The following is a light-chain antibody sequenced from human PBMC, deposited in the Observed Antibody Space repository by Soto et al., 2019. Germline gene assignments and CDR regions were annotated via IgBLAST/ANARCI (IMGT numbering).Light chain of an antibody. Sequence: QSALTQPRSVSGSPGQSVTISCTGTSSDVGAYKYVSWYQHYPGEAPKVTIYDVTQRPSGVPDRFSGTKSGNTASLTISGLQAEDEADYYCCSYAGSYTWVFGSGTKV. V-gene: IGLV2-11*01. CDR1: SSDVGAYKY. CDR3: CSYAGSYTWV. J-gene: IGLJ1*01. CDR2: DVT.